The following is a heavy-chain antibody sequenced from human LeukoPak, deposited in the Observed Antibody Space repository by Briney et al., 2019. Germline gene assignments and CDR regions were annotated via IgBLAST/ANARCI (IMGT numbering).Heavy chain of an antibody. D-gene: IGHD3-3*01. V-gene: IGHV4-4*09. CDR1: GGSINTYY. CDR2: IYSTGKT. J-gene: IGHJ6*03. Sequence: SETLSLTCAVSGGSINTYYWSWIRQPPGKGLEWVGYIYSTGKTNYNPSLKGRVTISLDTSKNQFSLNLSSVTAADTAVYYCAKHDTVFGAAHFYMDVWGKGTTVTVSS. CDR3: AKHDTVFGAAHFYMDV.